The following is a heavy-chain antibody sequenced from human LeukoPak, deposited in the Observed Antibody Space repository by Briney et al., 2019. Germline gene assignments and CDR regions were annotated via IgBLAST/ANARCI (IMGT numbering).Heavy chain of an antibody. Sequence: SVKVSCKASGYTFTGYYMHLVRHAPGHGLEWIGWSNPKRGATTYAQKFQGRVTMTRDTSTSTAYMELSRLSSVNTAVKYCASCTSRASYNYGYWGQRTLVTVSS. CDR1: GYTFTGYY. J-gene: IGHJ4*02. CDR2: SNPKRGAT. D-gene: IGHD5-24*01. CDR3: ASCTSRASYNYGY. V-gene: IGHV1-2*02.